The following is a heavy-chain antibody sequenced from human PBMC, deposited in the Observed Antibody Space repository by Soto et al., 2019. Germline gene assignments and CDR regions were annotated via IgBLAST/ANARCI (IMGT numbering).Heavy chain of an antibody. CDR2: ISSSSSYI. Sequence: EVQLVESGGGLVKPGGSLRLSCAASGFTFSSYSMNWVRQAPGKGLEWVSSISSSSSYIYYADSVKGRFTISRDNAKNSLYLQMNSLRAEDTAVYYCARGPPAYWYFDLWGRGTLVTVSS. CDR1: GFTFSSYS. V-gene: IGHV3-21*01. CDR3: ARGPPAYWYFDL. D-gene: IGHD2-2*01. J-gene: IGHJ2*01.